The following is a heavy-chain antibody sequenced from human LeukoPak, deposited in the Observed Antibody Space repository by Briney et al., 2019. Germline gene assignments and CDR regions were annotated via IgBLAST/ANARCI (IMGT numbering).Heavy chain of an antibody. CDR3: AAMGHGYDFQC. V-gene: IGHV4-30-2*01. CDR1: GGSISSGDYY. D-gene: IGHD1-1*01. CDR2: IYHSGST. J-gene: IGHJ4*02. Sequence: PSETLSLTCSVSGGSISSGDYYWSWIRQPPGKGLEWIGYIYHSGSTYYNPSLKSRVTISVDRSKNQFSLQLSSVTAADTAVYYCAAMGHGYDFQCWGQGTLVTVSS.